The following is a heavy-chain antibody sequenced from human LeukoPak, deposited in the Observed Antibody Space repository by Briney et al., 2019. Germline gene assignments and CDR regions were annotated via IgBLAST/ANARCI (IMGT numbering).Heavy chain of an antibody. CDR2: MSVYNGNT. V-gene: IGHV1-18*01. CDR3: ASAPRGTAIPYELPAGP. J-gene: IGHJ5*02. Sequence: GASVKVSCKASGYTFTSRGITWLRQAPGQGLEWMGWMSVYNGNTNYAQKVQARVTMTTDTSTSTAYMELRSLRSDDTAVYYCASAPRGTAIPYELPAGPWGQGTLVTVSS. D-gene: IGHD1-1*01. CDR1: GYTFTSRG.